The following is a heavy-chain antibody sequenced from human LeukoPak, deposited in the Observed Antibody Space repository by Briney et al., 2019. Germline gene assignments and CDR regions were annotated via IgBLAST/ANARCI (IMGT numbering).Heavy chain of an antibody. Sequence: GRSLRLSCAASGFTFSSYGMHWVRQAPGKGLEWVAVISYDGSNKYYADSVKGRFTISRDNSKNTLYLQMNSLRAEDTAVYYCAKDFSLLYGSGSYPFYYFDYWGQGTLVTVSS. J-gene: IGHJ4*02. CDR1: GFTFSSYG. D-gene: IGHD3-10*01. V-gene: IGHV3-30*18. CDR3: AKDFSLLYGSGSYPFYYFDY. CDR2: ISYDGSNK.